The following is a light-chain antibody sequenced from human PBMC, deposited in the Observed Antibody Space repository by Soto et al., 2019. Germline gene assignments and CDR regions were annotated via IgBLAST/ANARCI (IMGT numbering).Light chain of an antibody. J-gene: IGKJ1*01. CDR2: DAS. CDR1: QSVSSY. V-gene: IGKV3-11*01. CDR3: QQYISTPWT. Sequence: EIVLTQSPATLSLSPGERATLSCRASQSVSSYLAWYQQKPGQAPRLLIYDASNRATGIPARFSGSGSGTDFTLTISRLEPEDFAVYYCQQYISTPWTFGQGTKVDI.